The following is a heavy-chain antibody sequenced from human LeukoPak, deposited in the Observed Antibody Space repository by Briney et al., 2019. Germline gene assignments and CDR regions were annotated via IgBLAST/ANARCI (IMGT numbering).Heavy chain of an antibody. Sequence: GGSLRLSCAASGFTFSSYSMNWVRQAPGKGLEWVSSISSGSSYIYYADSVKGRFTISRDNAKNSLYLQMNSLRAEDTAVYYCARSGMGCSSTSCKGGFDYWGQGTLVTVSS. V-gene: IGHV3-21*01. CDR3: ARSGMGCSSTSCKGGFDY. CDR1: GFTFSSYS. D-gene: IGHD2-2*01. CDR2: ISSGSSYI. J-gene: IGHJ4*02.